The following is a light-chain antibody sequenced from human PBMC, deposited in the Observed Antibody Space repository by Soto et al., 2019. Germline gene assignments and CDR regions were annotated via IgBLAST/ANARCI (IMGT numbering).Light chain of an antibody. CDR2: EVT. CDR1: SSDVGAYNF. V-gene: IGLV2-14*01. J-gene: IGLJ1*01. Sequence: QSALTRPASVSGSPGQSITISCTGTSSDVGAYNFVSWYQHHPGRAPKLIIYEVTIRPSGVSNRFSGSKSGNTASLTISGLQAEDEADYYCSSYTTSAPYVFGSGTKLTVL. CDR3: SSYTTSAPYV.